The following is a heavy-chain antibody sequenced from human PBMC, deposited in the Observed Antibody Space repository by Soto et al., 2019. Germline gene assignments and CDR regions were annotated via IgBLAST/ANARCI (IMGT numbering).Heavy chain of an antibody. V-gene: IGHV3-74*03. D-gene: IGHD6-19*01. CDR1: GFTFSTYS. CDR2: VNSDGSIT. Sequence: GGSLRLSCAASGFTFSTYSMNWVRQAPGKGLVWVSRVNSDGSITTYADSVKGRFAISRDNARNTLYLQMNSLRAEDTAVYFCARGAKGQWLVDYWGQGTLVTVSS. CDR3: ARGAKGQWLVDY. J-gene: IGHJ4*02.